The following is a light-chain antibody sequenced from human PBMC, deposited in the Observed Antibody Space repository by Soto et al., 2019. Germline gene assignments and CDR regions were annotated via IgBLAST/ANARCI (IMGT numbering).Light chain of an antibody. CDR3: QTYNNWTPWT. J-gene: IGKJ1*01. Sequence: VRSRSSANLYKSPGERATLSCRASQSVSSNLVWYQQKPGQAPRLLIYGASTRATGIPARFSGTGSGTEFTLTISSLQSEDFAVYYCQTYNNWTPWTSVQGTQLDIK. CDR1: QSVSSN. CDR2: GAS. V-gene: IGKV3-15*01.